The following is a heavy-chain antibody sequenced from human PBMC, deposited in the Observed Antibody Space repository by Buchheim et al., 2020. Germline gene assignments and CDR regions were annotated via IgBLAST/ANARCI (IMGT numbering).Heavy chain of an antibody. CDR3: ARVQLLADDIFDI. V-gene: IGHV3-74*01. D-gene: IGHD2-2*01. Sequence: EVQLVESGGGLVQPGGSLRLSCAASQFTFNTYWMHWVRQVPGKGLVWVSRISSDGSSISYADSVKGRFTISRDNATNTLYLQMDGLRAEDTAIYYCARVQLLADDIFDIWGQGT. J-gene: IGHJ3*02. CDR1: QFTFNTYW. CDR2: ISSDGSSI.